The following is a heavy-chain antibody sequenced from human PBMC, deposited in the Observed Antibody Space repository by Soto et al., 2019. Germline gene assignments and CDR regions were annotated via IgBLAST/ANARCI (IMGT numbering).Heavy chain of an antibody. CDR3: ARAGQYYDASGYAN. J-gene: IGHJ4*02. D-gene: IGHD3-22*01. CDR1: GYSFATSG. Sequence: QVKLVQSGTEVKKPGASIKVSCKASGYSFATSGMSWVRQAPGQGLEWMGWISAYNGNTNYDQNLQDRVTMTTDTSTSTAYLGLRNLRSDDTAVYYCARAGQYYDASGYANWGQGTLVTVSS. CDR2: ISAYNGNT. V-gene: IGHV1-18*01.